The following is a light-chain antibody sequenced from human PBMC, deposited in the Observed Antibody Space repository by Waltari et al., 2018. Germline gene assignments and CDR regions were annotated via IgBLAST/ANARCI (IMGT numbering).Light chain of an antibody. CDR3: SSYRRGGTYV. CDR1: SRAVGGLTP. V-gene: IGLV2-14*03. Sequence: QSALTQPASVSGSSGPWLTISCSCSSRAVGGLTPVPWFQQYPGKAPKLKIYDVSKRPSGVSNRFSASKSGNTASLTISGLQAEDEADYYCSSYRRGGTYVFGTGTKVTVL. J-gene: IGLJ1*01. CDR2: DVS.